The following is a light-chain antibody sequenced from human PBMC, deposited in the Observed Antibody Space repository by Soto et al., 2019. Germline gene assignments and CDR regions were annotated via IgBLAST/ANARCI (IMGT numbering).Light chain of an antibody. J-gene: IGKJ4*01. CDR3: QQYNNWPLT. CDR2: DAS. Sequence: IRVSKSPGTVSLSQGERATLSCRASQSVRNSLLAWYQQKPGQPPRLLIYDASTRATATPERFSGSGSGTEFTLTISSLQSEDFAVYYCQQYNNWPLTFGGGTKVDI. CDR1: QSVRNSL. V-gene: IGKV3D-15*01.